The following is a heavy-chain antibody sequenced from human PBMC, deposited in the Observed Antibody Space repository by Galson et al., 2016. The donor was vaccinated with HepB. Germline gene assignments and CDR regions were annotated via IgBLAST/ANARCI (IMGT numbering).Heavy chain of an antibody. CDR2: IYHTGGT. D-gene: IGHD1-1*01. CDR1: GGSFITNNW. V-gene: IGHV4-4*02. J-gene: IGHJ5*02. Sequence: ETLSLTCAVTGGSFITNNWWTWVRQPPGKGLEWIGEIYHTGGTNYNPSLKSRVSMSVDKSKNQFSLTLTSVTAADTAVYYCARDSRYSGSMLFDPWGQGTLVTVSP. CDR3: ARDSRYSGSMLFDP.